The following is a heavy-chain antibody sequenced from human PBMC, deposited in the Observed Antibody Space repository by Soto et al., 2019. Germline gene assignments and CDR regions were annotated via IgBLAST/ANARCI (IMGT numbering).Heavy chain of an antibody. CDR3: ARTAAAGKYYYRMDV. CDR1: GYSFTSYW. J-gene: IGHJ6*01. D-gene: IGHD6-13*01. CDR2: IYPGDSDT. V-gene: IGHV5-51*01. Sequence: PGESLKISCKGSGYSFTSYWIGWVRQMPGKGLELMGIIYPGDSDTRYSPSFQGQVTISADKSISTAYLQWSSLKASDTAMYYCARTAAAGKYYYRMDVWGQGTTVTGSS.